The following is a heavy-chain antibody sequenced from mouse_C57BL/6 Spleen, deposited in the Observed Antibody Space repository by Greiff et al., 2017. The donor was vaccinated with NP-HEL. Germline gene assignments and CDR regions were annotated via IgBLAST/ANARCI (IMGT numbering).Heavy chain of an antibody. CDR3: ARSYSNYEVWFAY. CDR1: GYAFSSYW. Sequence: VQLQESGAELVKPGASVKISCKASGYAFSSYWMNWVKQRPGKGLEWIGQIYPGDGDTNYNGKFKGKATLTADKSSSTAYMQLSSLTSEDSAVYFCARSYSNYEVWFAYWGQGTLVTVSA. D-gene: IGHD2-5*01. V-gene: IGHV1-80*01. CDR2: IYPGDGDT. J-gene: IGHJ3*01.